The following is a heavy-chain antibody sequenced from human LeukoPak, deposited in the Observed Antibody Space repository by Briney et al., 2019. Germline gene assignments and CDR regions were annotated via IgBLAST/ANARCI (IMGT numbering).Heavy chain of an antibody. CDR1: GGSISSGGYS. D-gene: IGHD3-22*01. CDR3: ARGGSRYYDSSGHYLNY. J-gene: IGHJ4*02. Sequence: PSETLSLTCAVSGGSISSGGYSWSWIRQPPGKGLEWIGYIYYIGSTYYNPSLKSRVTISVDTSKNQFSLSLSSVTAADTAVYYCARGGSRYYDSSGHYLNYWGQGILVTVSS. CDR2: IYYIGST. V-gene: IGHV4-30-4*07.